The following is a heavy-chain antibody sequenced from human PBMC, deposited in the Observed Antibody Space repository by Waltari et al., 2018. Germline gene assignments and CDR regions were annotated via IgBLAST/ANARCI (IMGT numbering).Heavy chain of an antibody. CDR3: ARDRRQLDGPPCYYFGMDL. D-gene: IGHD6-13*01. J-gene: IGHJ6*02. Sequence: QEQLVESGGGAVQPGRSLRLSCVASEFSFRNPPLHWVRRAPGKGLGGGAVMSSDGANTLYADAVGGRFVVSRDNSRNSLYLQMNGLTTDDAGVYYCARDRRQLDGPPCYYFGMDLWGQGTTVTVSS. CDR1: EFSFRNPP. CDR2: MSSDGANT. V-gene: IGHV3-30*09.